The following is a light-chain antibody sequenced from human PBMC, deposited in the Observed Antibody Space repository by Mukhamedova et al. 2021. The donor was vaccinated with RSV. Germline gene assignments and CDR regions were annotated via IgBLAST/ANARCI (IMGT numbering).Light chain of an antibody. Sequence: GKAPKLLISAASTLQSGVPSRFSGSGSGTDFTLTINSLQAEDVATYYCQQFNTDPITFGQGTRLEIK. CDR3: QQFNTDPIT. V-gene: IGKV1-9*01. J-gene: IGKJ5*01. CDR2: AAS.